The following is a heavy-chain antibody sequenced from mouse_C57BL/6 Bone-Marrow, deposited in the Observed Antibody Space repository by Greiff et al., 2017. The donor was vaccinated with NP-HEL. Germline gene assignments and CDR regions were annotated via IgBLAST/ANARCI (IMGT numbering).Heavy chain of an antibody. J-gene: IGHJ1*03. D-gene: IGHD1-1*01. CDR1: GFSLTSYA. V-gene: IGHV2-9-1*01. CDR2: IWTGGGT. CDR3: AREDTTVVADWYFDV. Sequence: VKLQESGPGLVAPSQSLSITCTVSGFSLTSYAISWVRQPPGKGLEWLGVIWTGGGTNYNSALKSRLSISKDNSKSQVFLKMNSLQTEDTARYYCAREDTTVVADWYFDVWGTGTTVTVSS.